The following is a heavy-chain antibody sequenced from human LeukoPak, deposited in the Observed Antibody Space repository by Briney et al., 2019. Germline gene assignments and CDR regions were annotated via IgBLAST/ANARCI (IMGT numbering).Heavy chain of an antibody. CDR3: ARSVYDLRGQRLVPGLDY. CDR2: IGTIISTT. Sequence: GGSLRLSCAASGFTFGSYEMNWVRQAPGKGLEWFAYIGTIISTTYYADSVKGRFTVSRDDAKSSLYLQMSSLRAEDTAIYYCARSVYDLRGQRLVPGLDYWGQGTLVTVSS. J-gene: IGHJ4*02. D-gene: IGHD6-13*01. CDR1: GFTFGSYE. V-gene: IGHV3-48*03.